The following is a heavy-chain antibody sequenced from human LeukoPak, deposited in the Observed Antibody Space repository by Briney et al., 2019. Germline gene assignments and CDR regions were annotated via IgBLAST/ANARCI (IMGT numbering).Heavy chain of an antibody. D-gene: IGHD1-26*01. J-gene: IGHJ6*02. CDR2: IYTNETT. V-gene: IGHV4-4*07. Sequence: SETLSVTCAVSGGSISSYHWRWIRQAARKGLEGIGRIYTNETTNYNPSLKSRVTMSIDTSKNQFSLRLRSVTAADPAVYYCARNRGSHRYYYGLDVWGQGTTVTVSS. CDR3: ARNRGSHRYYYGLDV. CDR1: GGSISSYH.